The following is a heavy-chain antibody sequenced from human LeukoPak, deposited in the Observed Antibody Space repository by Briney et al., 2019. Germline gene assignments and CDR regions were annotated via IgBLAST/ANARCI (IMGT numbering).Heavy chain of an antibody. CDR1: GGSISSYY. CDR3: ARPNGSGPLDAFDI. J-gene: IGHJ3*02. Sequence: SETLSLTCTVSGGSISSYYWSWIRQPAGKGLEWIGRIYTSGSTNYNPSLKSRVTMSVDTSKNQFSLKLSSVTAADTAVYYCARPNGSGPLDAFDIWGQGTMVTVSS. V-gene: IGHV4-4*07. CDR2: IYTSGST. D-gene: IGHD3-10*01.